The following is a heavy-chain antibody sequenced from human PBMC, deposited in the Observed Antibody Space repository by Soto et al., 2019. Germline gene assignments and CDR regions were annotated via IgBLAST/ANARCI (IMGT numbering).Heavy chain of an antibody. J-gene: IGHJ4*02. CDR2: IRSKANSYAT. CDR3: VVVVVAATREPYY. CDR1: GFTFIGSA. V-gene: IGHV3-73*01. Sequence: GSLRLSCASSGFTFIGSAMHWVRQASGKGLEWVGRIRSKANSYATAYAASVKGRFTISRDDSKNTAYLQMNSLKTEDTAVYYCVVVVVAATREPYYWGQGTLVTVSS. D-gene: IGHD2-15*01.